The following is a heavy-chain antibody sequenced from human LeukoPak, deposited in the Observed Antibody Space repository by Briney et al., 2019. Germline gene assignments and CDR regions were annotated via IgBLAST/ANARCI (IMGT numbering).Heavy chain of an antibody. CDR2: IYSGGST. CDR1: GFTVSDNY. J-gene: IGHJ3*02. V-gene: IGHV3-53*01. CDR3: ARGGSYLSAFDI. D-gene: IGHD1-26*01. Sequence: GGSLRLSCAASGFTVSDNYMSWVRQAPGKGLEWVSIIYSGGSTFYADSVKGRFTISRDNSKNTLYLQMNSLRAEDTAVYYCARGGSYLSAFDIWGQGTMVTVSS.